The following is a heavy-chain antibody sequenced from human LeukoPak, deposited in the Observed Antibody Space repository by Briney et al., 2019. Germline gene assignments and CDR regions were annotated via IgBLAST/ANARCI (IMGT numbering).Heavy chain of an antibody. V-gene: IGHV3-30*02. CDR1: GFPFSGHW. CDR3: AKASGDY. J-gene: IGHJ4*02. CDR2: IRYDGSNK. Sequence: GGSLRLSCVASGFPFSGHWMDWVRQAPGKGLEWVAFIRYDGSNKYYADSVKGRFTISRDNSKNTLYLQMNSLRAEDTAVYYCAKASGDYWGQGTLVTVSS.